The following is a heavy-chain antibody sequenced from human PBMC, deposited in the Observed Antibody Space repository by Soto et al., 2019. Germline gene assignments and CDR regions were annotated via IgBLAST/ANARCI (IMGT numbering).Heavy chain of an antibody. CDR1: GFTFSSYS. CDR3: ARDLEVVRNWNDERDY. CDR2: ISRSSSYI. Sequence: EVQLVESGGGLVKPGGSLRLSCAASGFTFSSYSMNWVRQAPGKGLEWVSSISRSSSYIYYADSVKGRFTNSRDNAKNSLYLQMNSLRAEDTAVYYCARDLEVVRNWNDERDYWGQGPLVTVSS. J-gene: IGHJ4*02. D-gene: IGHD1-1*01. V-gene: IGHV3-21*01.